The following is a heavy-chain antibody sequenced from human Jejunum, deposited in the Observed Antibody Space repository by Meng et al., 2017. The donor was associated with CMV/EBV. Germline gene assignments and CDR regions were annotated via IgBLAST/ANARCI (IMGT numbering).Heavy chain of an antibody. CDR1: GGSSNNYY. J-gene: IGHJ4*02. Sequence: QVHLQESGPGLGKPSETLSSPCPVAGGSSNNYYWSWIRQSAEKGLEWIGRFYSSDTYNYHPSLNSRVTMSLDTSKNQFSLNLRSVTAADTAIYYCARGPGASTREGFDYWGLGTLVTVSS. CDR2: FYSSDTY. D-gene: IGHD1-26*01. V-gene: IGHV4-4*07. CDR3: ARGPGASTREGFDY.